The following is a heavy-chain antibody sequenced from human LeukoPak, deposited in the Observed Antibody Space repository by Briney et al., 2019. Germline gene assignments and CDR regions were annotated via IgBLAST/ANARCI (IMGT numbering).Heavy chain of an antibody. CDR1: GYIFPNYD. D-gene: IGHD2-2*01. V-gene: IGHV1-2*04. J-gene: IGHJ6*02. Sequence: ASVKVSCKASGYIFPNYDINWVRQAPGQGLEWMGWINPNSGGTNYAQKFQGWVTMTRDTSISTAYMELSRLRSDDTAVYYCARGGVVPAAPMDVWGQGTTVTVSS. CDR3: ARGGVVPAAPMDV. CDR2: INPNSGGT.